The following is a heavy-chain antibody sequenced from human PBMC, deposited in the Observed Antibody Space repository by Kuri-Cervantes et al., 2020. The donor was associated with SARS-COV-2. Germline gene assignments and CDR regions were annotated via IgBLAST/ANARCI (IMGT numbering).Heavy chain of an antibody. Sequence: SETLSLTCTVSGGSISSYYWSWIRQPPGKGLEWIGYIYYSGSTNYNPSLRSRVTISVDTSKNQFSLKLSSVTAADTAVNYCARAQYSSSGSEGYYYYMDVWGKGTTVTVSS. V-gene: IGHV4-59*01. CDR1: GGSISSYY. D-gene: IGHD6-13*01. CDR2: IYYSGST. J-gene: IGHJ6*03. CDR3: ARAQYSSSGSEGYYYYMDV.